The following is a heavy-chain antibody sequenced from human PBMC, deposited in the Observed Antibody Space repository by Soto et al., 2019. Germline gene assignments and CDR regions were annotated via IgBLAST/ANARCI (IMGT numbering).Heavy chain of an antibody. CDR2: INAGNGNT. CDR3: ARADLKPCSGDSCYSRNARDV. Sequence: QVQLVQSGAEVKKPGASVKVSCKASGYTFTSYAIHWVRQAPGQRLEWMGWINAGNGNTKYSQKFQGRVTITRDTSASTAYMELSSLRSEDTAVYYCARADLKPCSGDSCYSRNARDVWGQGTTVTVSS. CDR1: GYTFTSYA. D-gene: IGHD2-15*01. J-gene: IGHJ6*02. V-gene: IGHV1-3*01.